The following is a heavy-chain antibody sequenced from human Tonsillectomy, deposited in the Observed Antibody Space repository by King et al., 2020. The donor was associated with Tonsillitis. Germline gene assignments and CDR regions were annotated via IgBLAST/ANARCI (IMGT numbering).Heavy chain of an antibody. V-gene: IGHV3-66*01. CDR1: GFTVSSNY. Sequence: VQLVESGGGLVQPGGSLRLSCAASGFTVSSNYMSWVRQAPGKGLEWVSVIYSGGSTYYADSVKGRFTISRDNSKNTLYLQMNSLRAEDTAVYYCARDYYYGSGSYYRNWGQGTTVTVSS. D-gene: IGHD3-10*01. CDR3: ARDYYYGSGSYYRN. CDR2: IYSGGST. J-gene: IGHJ6*02.